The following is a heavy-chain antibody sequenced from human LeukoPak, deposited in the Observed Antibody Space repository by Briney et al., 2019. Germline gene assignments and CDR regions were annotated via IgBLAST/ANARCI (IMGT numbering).Heavy chain of an antibody. J-gene: IGHJ4*01. CDR3: TTASSVGRLITIFGVVISPFDY. V-gene: IGHV3-15*01. CDR1: GFTFSNAW. Sequence: GGSLRLSCAASGFTFSNAWMSWVRQAPGKGLEWVGRIKSKTDGGTTDYAAPVKGRFTISRDDPKNTLYLQMNSLKTEDTAVYYCTTASSVGRLITIFGVVISPFDYWGQGTLVTVSS. D-gene: IGHD3-3*01. CDR2: IKSKTDGGTT.